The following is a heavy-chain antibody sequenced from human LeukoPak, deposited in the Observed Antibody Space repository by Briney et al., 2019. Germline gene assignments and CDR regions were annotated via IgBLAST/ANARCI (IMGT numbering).Heavy chain of an antibody. CDR1: GFTFSSYG. CDR2: ISGSGGST. V-gene: IGHV3-23*01. Sequence: GGSLRLSCAASGFTFSSYGMSWVRQAPGKGLEWVSSISGSGGSTQYADSVQGRFAISRDNSKNTLYLQMNSLRAEDAAVYYCAKVRPRYSSGGSYYFDYWGQGTLVTVSS. J-gene: IGHJ4*02. D-gene: IGHD6-19*01. CDR3: AKVRPRYSSGGSYYFDY.